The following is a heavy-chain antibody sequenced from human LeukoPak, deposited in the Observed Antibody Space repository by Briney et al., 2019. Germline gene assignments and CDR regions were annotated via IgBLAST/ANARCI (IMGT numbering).Heavy chain of an antibody. CDR2: FDPEDGET. D-gene: IGHD4-23*01. V-gene: IGHV1-24*01. CDR3: ATVLTTVAPWYFDY. Sequence: ASVKVSCTVSGYTLTELSMHWVRQAPGKGLEWMGGFDPEDGETIYAQKFQGRVTMTEDTSTDTAYMELSSLRSEDTAVYYCATVLTTVAPWYFDYWGQGTLVTVSS. CDR1: GYTLTELS. J-gene: IGHJ4*02.